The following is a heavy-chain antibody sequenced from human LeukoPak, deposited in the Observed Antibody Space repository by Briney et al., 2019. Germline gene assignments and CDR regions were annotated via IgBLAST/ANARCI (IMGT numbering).Heavy chain of an antibody. Sequence: SETLSLTCTVSGYPITSIYYWGWIRQPPGKGLEWIGSIHHCGDTAYNPSLKSRVTISVDTSKSQFSLKLSSVTAADTAVYYCARSYASSGLDHWGQGTLVTVSS. CDR2: IHHCGDT. V-gene: IGHV4-38-2*02. CDR1: GYPITSIYY. J-gene: IGHJ4*02. D-gene: IGHD3-16*01. CDR3: ARSYASSGLDH.